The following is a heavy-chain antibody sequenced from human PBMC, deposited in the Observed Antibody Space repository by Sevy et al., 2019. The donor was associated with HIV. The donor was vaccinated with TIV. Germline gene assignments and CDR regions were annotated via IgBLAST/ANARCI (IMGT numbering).Heavy chain of an antibody. CDR1: GFTFSSYA. Sequence: GGSLRLSCAASGFTFSSYAMHWVRQAPGKGLEWVAVISYDGSNKYYADSVNGRFTISRDNSKNTLYLQMNSLRAEDTAVYYCARDITMVRGEGYWGQGTLVTVSS. J-gene: IGHJ4*02. CDR2: ISYDGSNK. D-gene: IGHD3-10*01. CDR3: ARDITMVRGEGY. V-gene: IGHV3-30-3*01.